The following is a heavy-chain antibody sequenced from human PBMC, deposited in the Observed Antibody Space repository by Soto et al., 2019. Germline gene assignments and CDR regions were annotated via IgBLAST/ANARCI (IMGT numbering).Heavy chain of an antibody. CDR2: IIPIFGTA. CDR1: GGTFSSYA. Sequence: VASVKVSCKASGGTFSSYAISWVRQAPGQGLEWMGGIIPIFGTANYAQKFQGRVTITADESTSTAYMELSSLRSEDTAVYYCARGIQLWNWFDPWGQGTLVTVSS. J-gene: IGHJ5*02. CDR3: ARGIQLWNWFDP. D-gene: IGHD5-18*01. V-gene: IGHV1-69*13.